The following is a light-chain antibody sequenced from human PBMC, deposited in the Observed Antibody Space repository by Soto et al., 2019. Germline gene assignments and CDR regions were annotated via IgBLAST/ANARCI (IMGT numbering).Light chain of an antibody. V-gene: IGKV3-15*01. Sequence: EIVMTQSPATLSMSPGERVSISGRASQTVSNNLAWYQQKPGQAPRLLIYGASTRAIGVAARFSGSGSGTEFTLTITSLQSEDFAVYYCQQYHKWPPFTFGGGTVVEIK. CDR3: QQYHKWPPFT. J-gene: IGKJ4*01. CDR1: QTVSNN. CDR2: GAS.